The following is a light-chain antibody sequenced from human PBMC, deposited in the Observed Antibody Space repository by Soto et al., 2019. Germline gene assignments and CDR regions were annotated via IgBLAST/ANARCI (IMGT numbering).Light chain of an antibody. J-gene: IGKJ4*01. Sequence: DIQMPQSPSTLSASVGDRVTMTCRASQSIRSWLAWYQQKPGKAPKLLIYDASSLESGVPSRFSGRRSGTEFTLTISSLQPDDFGTYYCQQYESYSPLTFGGGTKVDI. CDR3: QQYESYSPLT. CDR2: DAS. V-gene: IGKV1-5*01. CDR1: QSIRSW.